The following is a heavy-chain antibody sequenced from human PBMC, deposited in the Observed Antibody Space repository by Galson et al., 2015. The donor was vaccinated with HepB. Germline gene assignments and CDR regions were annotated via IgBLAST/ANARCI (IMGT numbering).Heavy chain of an antibody. J-gene: IGHJ6*03. D-gene: IGHD2-2*01. CDR1: GYTFTTYY. CDR2: ISPGGGST. CDR3: AANRYCSTTSCSRDYYYMDV. V-gene: IGHV1-46*01. Sequence: SVKVSCKASGYTFTTYYIHWVRQAPGQGLEWMGIISPGGGSTSYAQKFQGRVTMTRDTSTSTLYMELSSLRSEDTAVYYCAANRYCSTTSCSRDYYYMDVWGKGTTVTVSS.